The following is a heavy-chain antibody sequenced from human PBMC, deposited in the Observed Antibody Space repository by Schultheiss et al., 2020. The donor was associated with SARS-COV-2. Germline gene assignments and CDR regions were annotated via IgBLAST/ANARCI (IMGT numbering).Heavy chain of an antibody. CDR1: GFPFSDYY. CDR2: IISSYT. CDR3: ARGDYCSSTSCYSTTVTDGYYDGMDV. V-gene: IGHV3-11*06. D-gene: IGHD2-2*01. Sequence: GGSLRLSCAASGFPFSDYYMSWISQDPGKGLEWVSYIISSYTNYADSVKGRFTISRDNAKNSRYLQMNSLRAEDTAVYYCARGDYCSSTSCYSTTVTDGYYDGMDVWGQGTTGIVAS. J-gene: IGHJ6*02.